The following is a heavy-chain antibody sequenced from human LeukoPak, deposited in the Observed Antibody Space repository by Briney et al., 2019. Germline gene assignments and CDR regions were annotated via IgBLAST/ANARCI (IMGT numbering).Heavy chain of an antibody. Sequence: ASVKVSCKASGYTFTSYYMRWVRQAPGQGLEWMGIINPSGGSTTYAQKFQGRVTMTRDTSTSTVYMELSSLRSEDTAVYYCARENGGYSLDYWGQGTLVTVSS. CDR2: INPSGGST. CDR3: ARENGGYSLDY. D-gene: IGHD2-21*02. CDR1: GYTFTSYY. J-gene: IGHJ4*02. V-gene: IGHV1-46*01.